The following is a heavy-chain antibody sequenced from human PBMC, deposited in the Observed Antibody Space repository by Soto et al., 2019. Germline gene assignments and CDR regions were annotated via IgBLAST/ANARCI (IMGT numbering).Heavy chain of an antibody. CDR1: GGSISSSSYY. V-gene: IGHV4-39*01. CDR3: ASSGSGWWNFDY. D-gene: IGHD6-19*01. Sequence: SETLSLTCTVSGGSISSSSYYWGWIRQPPGKGLEWIGSIYYSGSTYYNPSLKSRVTISVDTSKNQFSLKLSSVTAADTAVYYCASSGSGWWNFDYWGQGTLVTVSS. J-gene: IGHJ4*02. CDR2: IYYSGST.